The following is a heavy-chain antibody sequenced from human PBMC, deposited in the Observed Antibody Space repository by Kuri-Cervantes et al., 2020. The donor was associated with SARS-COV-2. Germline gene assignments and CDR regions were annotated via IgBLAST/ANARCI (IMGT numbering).Heavy chain of an antibody. CDR1: GFTFSDYY. CDR2: ISSSSSYT. J-gene: IGHJ6*02. D-gene: IGHD2-2*01. Sequence: GGSLRLSCAASGFTFSDYYMSWIRQAPGKGLEWVSYISSSSSYTNYADSVKGRFTISRDNAKNSLYLQMNSLRAEDTAVYYCARGYQLPAMFYYGMDVWGQGTTVTVSS. CDR3: ARGYQLPAMFYYGMDV. V-gene: IGHV3-11*06.